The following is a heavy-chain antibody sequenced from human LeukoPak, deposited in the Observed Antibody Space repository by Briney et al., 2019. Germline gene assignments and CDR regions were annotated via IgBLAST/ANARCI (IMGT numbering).Heavy chain of an antibody. CDR3: ARGGGIDAFDI. CDR1: GFTVSSNY. V-gene: IGHV3-53*01. Sequence: PGGSLRLSCAASGFTVSSNYMSWVRHAPGMGLEWVSVLYSGSRTYYADSVKGRLTISRDNSKNTLYFQMNSLRAEDTAVYYRARGGGIDAFDIWGQGTMVTVAS. CDR2: LYSGSRT. D-gene: IGHD3-16*01. J-gene: IGHJ3*02.